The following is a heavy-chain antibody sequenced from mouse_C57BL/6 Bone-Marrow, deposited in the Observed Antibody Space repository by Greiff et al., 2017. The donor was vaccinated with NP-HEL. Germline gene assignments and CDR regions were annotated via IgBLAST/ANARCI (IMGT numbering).Heavy chain of an antibody. D-gene: IGHD1-1*01. V-gene: IGHV14-2*01. CDR2: IDPEDGET. J-gene: IGHJ4*01. Sequence: EVQLVESGAELVKPGASVKLSCTASGFNIKDYYMHWVKQWTEKGLEWIGRIDPEDGETKYAPKFQGKATITADTSYNTAYLQLSSLTSEDTAVYYYARDYVSFYYYAMDYWGQGTSVTVSS. CDR3: ARDYVSFYYYAMDY. CDR1: GFNIKDYY.